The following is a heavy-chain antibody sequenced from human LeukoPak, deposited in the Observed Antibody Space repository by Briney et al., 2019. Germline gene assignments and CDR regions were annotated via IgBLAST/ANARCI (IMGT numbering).Heavy chain of an antibody. J-gene: IGHJ4*02. CDR1: GFTFSSYA. CDR2: ISYDGSNK. D-gene: IGHD6-19*01. V-gene: IGHV3-30*04. CDR3: ARSLSGSGWYHYFDY. Sequence: TGGSLRLYCAASGFTFSSYAMHWVRQAPGKGLEWVAVISYDGSNKYYADSVKGRFTISRDNPTNTLYLQMNSLRAEDTAVYYCARSLSGSGWYHYFDYWGQGTLVTVSA.